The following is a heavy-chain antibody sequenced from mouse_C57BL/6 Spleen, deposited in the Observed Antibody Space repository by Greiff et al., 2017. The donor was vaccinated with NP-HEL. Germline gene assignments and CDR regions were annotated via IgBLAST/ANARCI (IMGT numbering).Heavy chain of an antibody. V-gene: IGHV5-4*01. CDR3: ARDRGEEGAMDY. D-gene: IGHD2-13*01. CDR1: GFTFSSYA. CDR2: ISDGGSYT. J-gene: IGHJ4*01. Sequence: EVQVVESGGGLVKPGGSLKLSCAASGFTFSSYAMSWVRQTPEKRLEWVATISDGGSYTYYPDNVKGRFTISRDNAKNNLYLQMSHLKSEDTAMYYCARDRGEEGAMDYWGQGTSVTVSS.